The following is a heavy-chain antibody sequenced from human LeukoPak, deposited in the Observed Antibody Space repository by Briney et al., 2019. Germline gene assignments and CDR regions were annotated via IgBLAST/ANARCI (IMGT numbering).Heavy chain of an antibody. J-gene: IGHJ4*02. CDR1: GFTFSYYW. V-gene: IGHV3-23*01. CDR3: VKDHGWLLYS. CDR2: ISLDGATT. D-gene: IGHD3-9*01. Sequence: GGSLRLSCAASGFTFSYYWMSWVRQAPGKGLEWVSGISLDGATTYYAGSVEGRFTISRDNSKNTLYLQMNSLRADDTAVYYCVKDHGWLLYSWGQGTLVTVSS.